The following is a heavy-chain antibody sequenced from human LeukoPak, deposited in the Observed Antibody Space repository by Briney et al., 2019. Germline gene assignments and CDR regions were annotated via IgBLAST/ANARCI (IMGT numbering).Heavy chain of an antibody. CDR2: INPFNGDT. CDR1: GYIFTTHG. J-gene: IGHJ4*02. D-gene: IGHD2-15*01. V-gene: IGHV1-18*01. CDR3: TREDCNAGTCYFSVD. Sequence: ASVKVSCKASGYIFTTHGISWLRRAPGQGLEWMGWINPFNGDTKHPQKFQGRVTMTTDTSTGTAYMEIRSLRLDDTAVYYCTREDCNAGTCYFSVDWGQGTLVTVSS.